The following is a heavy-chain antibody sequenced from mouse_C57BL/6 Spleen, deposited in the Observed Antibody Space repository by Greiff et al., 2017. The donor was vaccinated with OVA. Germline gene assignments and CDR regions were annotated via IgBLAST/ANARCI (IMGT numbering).Heavy chain of an antibody. D-gene: IGHD1-1*01. CDR2: ISSGSSTI. Sequence: EVMLVESGGGLVKPGGSLKLSCAASGFTFSDYGLHWVRQAPEKGLEWVAYISSGSSTIYYADTVKGRFTISRDNAKNTLFLQMTSLRSEDTAMYYCARKGYYGSRYNYAMDYWGQGTSVTVSS. J-gene: IGHJ4*01. CDR3: ARKGYYGSRYNYAMDY. V-gene: IGHV5-17*01. CDR1: GFTFSDYG.